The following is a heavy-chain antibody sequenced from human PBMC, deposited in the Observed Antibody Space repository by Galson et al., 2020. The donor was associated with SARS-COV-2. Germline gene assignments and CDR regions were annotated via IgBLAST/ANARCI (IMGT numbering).Heavy chain of an antibody. J-gene: IGHJ3*02. V-gene: IGHV4-39*07. CDR1: GGSISSNSYY. D-gene: IGHD3-3*01. CDR2: IYYTGTT. CDR3: ARDKSFDFWSGEVTFDI. Sequence: SETLSLTCTVSGGSISSNSYYWGWIRQPPGEGLEWIASIYYTGTTYYNPSLKSRVTISVDTPKNQFSLKLSSVTSADTAVYYCARDKSFDFWSGEVTFDIWAKGQWSPSLQ.